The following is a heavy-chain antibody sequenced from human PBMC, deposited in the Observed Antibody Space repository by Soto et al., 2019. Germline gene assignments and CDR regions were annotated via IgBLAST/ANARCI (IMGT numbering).Heavy chain of an antibody. V-gene: IGHV4-59*01. D-gene: IGHD3-22*01. Sequence: SETLSLTCTVSGGSISSYYWSWIRQPPGKGLEWIGYIYYSGSTNYNPSLKSRVTISVDTSKNQFSLKLSSVTAADTAVYYCARVGGYYYDSSVYYFDYWGQGTLVTVSS. CDR1: GGSISSYY. J-gene: IGHJ4*02. CDR2: IYYSGST. CDR3: ARVGGYYYDSSVYYFDY.